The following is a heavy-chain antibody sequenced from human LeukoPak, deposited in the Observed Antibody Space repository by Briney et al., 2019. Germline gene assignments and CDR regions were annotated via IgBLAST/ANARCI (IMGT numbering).Heavy chain of an antibody. CDR1: GFTFSSYA. D-gene: IGHD3-10*01. CDR2: ISGSGGST. CDR3: AKEVPNDGSGIRAGMDV. J-gene: IGHJ6*02. Sequence: PGGSLRLSCAASGFTFSSYAMSWVRQAPGKGLEWVSAISGSGGSTYYADSVKGRFTISRDNSKNTLYLQMNSLRAEDTAVYYCAKEVPNDGSGIRAGMDVWGQGTTVTVSS. V-gene: IGHV3-23*01.